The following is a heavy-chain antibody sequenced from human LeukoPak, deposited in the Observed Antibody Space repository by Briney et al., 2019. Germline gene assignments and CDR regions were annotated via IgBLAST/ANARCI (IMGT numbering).Heavy chain of an antibody. V-gene: IGHV4-59*01. CDR1: DGSISSYY. J-gene: IGHJ3*01. CDR2: IYYSGST. D-gene: IGHD3-22*01. Sequence: SETLSLTCTVPDGSISSYYWSWIRQPPGKGLEWIGYIYYSGSTNYNPSLKSRVTISVDTSKNQFSLSLSSVTAADTAVYYCASSYYYDSSGPAPLWGQGTMVTVSS. CDR3: ASSYYYDSSGPAPL.